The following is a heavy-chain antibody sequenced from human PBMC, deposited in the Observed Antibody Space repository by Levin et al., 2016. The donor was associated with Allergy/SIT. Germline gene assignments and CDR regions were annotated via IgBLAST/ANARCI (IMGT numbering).Heavy chain of an antibody. CDR3: ARGTAYSYGSFYDY. V-gene: IGHV1-24*01. J-gene: IGHJ4*02. CDR2: FDPEDGET. CDR1: GYTLTAIS. D-gene: IGHD5-18*01. Sequence: ASVKVSCKVSGYTLTAISIHWVRQAPGKGLEWMGGFDPEDGETIYAQKFQGRVTMTEDTSTDTAYMELSSLRSDDTAVYYCARGTAYSYGSFYDYWGQGTLGHRLL.